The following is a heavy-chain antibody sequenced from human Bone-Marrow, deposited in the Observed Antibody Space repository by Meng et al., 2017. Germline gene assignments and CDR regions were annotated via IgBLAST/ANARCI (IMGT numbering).Heavy chain of an antibody. Sequence: QWQLVKSGAEVKRPGASVKVSCKPSGYNFPDYWLHWVRRAPGQGLEWMGRIDPKSGDTHYAQRFQGRVTMTGDTSISTAYMELSGLRSDDTAMYYCARDEDISAAGKLFGDYWGQGTLVTVSS. CDR1: GYNFPDYW. D-gene: IGHD6-13*01. CDR3: ARDEDISAAGKLFGDY. CDR2: IDPKSGDT. V-gene: IGHV1-2*06. J-gene: IGHJ4*02.